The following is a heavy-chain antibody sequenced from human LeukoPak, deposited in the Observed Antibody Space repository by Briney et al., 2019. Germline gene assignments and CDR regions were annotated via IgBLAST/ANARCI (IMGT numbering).Heavy chain of an antibody. CDR1: GDSISSYY. CDR2: IYYSGST. Sequence: SETLSLTCTVSGDSISSYYWSWIRQPPGKGLEWIGSIYYSGSTYYNPSLKSRVTISVDTSKNQFPLKLSSVTAADTAVYYCGRQGGEMATTFDYWGQGTLVTVSS. D-gene: IGHD5-24*01. V-gene: IGHV4-59*05. CDR3: GRQGGEMATTFDY. J-gene: IGHJ4*02.